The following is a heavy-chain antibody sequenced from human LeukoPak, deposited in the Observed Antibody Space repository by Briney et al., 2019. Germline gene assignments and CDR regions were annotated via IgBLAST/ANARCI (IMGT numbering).Heavy chain of an antibody. Sequence: ASVKVSCKTSGYTFTSYGINWVRQAPGQGLEWMGRISAHNGNANYAQKFQGRVTMTTDTLATTAYMELRSLRSGDTAVYYCARDAVHYDFWSGYYTPNWFDPWGQGTLVTVSS. CDR2: ISAHNGNA. J-gene: IGHJ5*02. V-gene: IGHV1-18*01. CDR1: GYTFTSYG. CDR3: ARDAVHYDFWSGYYTPNWFDP. D-gene: IGHD3-3*01.